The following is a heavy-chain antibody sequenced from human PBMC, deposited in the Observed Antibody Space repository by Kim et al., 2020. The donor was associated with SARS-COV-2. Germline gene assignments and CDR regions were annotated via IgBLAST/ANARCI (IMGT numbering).Heavy chain of an antibody. CDR3: AREHYYGSGSYWNWFDP. J-gene: IGHJ5*02. CDR2: IYYSGST. CDR1: GGSISSSSYY. V-gene: IGHV4-39*01. D-gene: IGHD3-10*01. Sequence: SETLSLTCTVSGGSISSSSYYWGWIRQPPGKGLEWIGSIYYSGSTYYNPSLKSRVTISVDTSKNQFSLKLSSVTAADTAVYYCAREHYYGSGSYWNWFDPWGQGTLVTVSS.